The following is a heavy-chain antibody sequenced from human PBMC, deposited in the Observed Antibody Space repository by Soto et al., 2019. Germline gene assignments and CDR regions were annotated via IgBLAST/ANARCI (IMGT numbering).Heavy chain of an antibody. V-gene: IGHV4-4*02. J-gene: IGHJ3*02. CDR1: GGSISRSNW. CDR3: ARLCSSSWVDLDAFDI. CDR2: IYHSGST. D-gene: IGHD6-13*01. Sequence: SETLSLTWAGSGGSISRSNWWGWVRQPPGKGLEWIGEIYHSGSTNYNPSLKSRVTISVDKSKNQFSLKLSSVTAADTAVYYCARLCSSSWVDLDAFDIWGQGTMVTVSS.